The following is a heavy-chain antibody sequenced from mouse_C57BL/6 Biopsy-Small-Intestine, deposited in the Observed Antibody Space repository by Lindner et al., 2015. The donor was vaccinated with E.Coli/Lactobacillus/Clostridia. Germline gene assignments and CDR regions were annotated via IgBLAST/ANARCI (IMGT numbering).Heavy chain of an antibody. V-gene: IGHV1-54*01. CDR3: ARDYGSSYGYFDY. CDR2: INPGSGGT. J-gene: IGHJ2*01. CDR1: GYAFTNYL. Sequence: VQLQESGAELVRPGTSVKVSCKASGYAFTNYLIEWVKQRPGQGLEWIGVINPGSGGTNYNEKFKGKATLTADKSSSTAYMQLSSLTSEDSAVYLCARDYGSSYGYFDYWGQGTTLTVSS. D-gene: IGHD1-1*01.